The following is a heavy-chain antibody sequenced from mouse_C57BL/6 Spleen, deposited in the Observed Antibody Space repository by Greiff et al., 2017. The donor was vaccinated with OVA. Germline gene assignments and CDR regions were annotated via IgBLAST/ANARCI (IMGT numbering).Heavy chain of an antibody. Sequence: EVKLVESGGGLVPPGGSLKLSCAASGFTFSDYYMYWVRQTPEKRLEWVAYISNGGGSTYYPDTVKGRFTISRDNAKNTLYLQMSRLKSEDTAMYYCARSSYGYFDVWGTGTTVTVSS. CDR2: ISNGGGST. J-gene: IGHJ1*03. CDR1: GFTFSDYY. D-gene: IGHD1-1*01. CDR3: ARSSYGYFDV. V-gene: IGHV5-12*01.